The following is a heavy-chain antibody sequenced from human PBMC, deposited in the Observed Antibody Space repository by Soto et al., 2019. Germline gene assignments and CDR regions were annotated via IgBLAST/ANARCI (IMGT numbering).Heavy chain of an antibody. J-gene: IGHJ4*02. D-gene: IGHD4-17*01. Sequence: GGSLRLSCAASGFTFSSYGMHWVRQAPGKGLEWVAVIWYDGSNKYYADSVKGRFTISRDNSKSTLYLQMNSLRAEDTAVYYCAMGNGDYDLYWGQGTLVTVSS. CDR3: AMGNGDYDLY. CDR1: GFTFSSYG. CDR2: IWYDGSNK. V-gene: IGHV3-33*01.